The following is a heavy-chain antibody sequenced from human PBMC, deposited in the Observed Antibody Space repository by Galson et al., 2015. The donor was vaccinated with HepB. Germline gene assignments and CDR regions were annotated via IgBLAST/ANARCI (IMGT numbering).Heavy chain of an antibody. Sequence: SLRLSCAASGFMFSGHWMNWVRQAPGKGLEWVANIKEDGSIKYYVDSVTGRFTISRDNARNLLYLQMNGLRAEDTAVYFCARNRGYETFDYWGQGALVPVSS. CDR3: ARNRGYETFDY. V-gene: IGHV3-7*03. CDR2: IKEDGSIK. CDR1: GFMFSGHW. D-gene: IGHD5-12*01. J-gene: IGHJ4*02.